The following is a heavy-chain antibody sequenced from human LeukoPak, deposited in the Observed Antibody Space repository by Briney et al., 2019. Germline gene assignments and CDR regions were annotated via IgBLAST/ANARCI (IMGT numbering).Heavy chain of an antibody. CDR1: GGSISSYY. CDR3: AREVCSLAAAGMGWFDP. J-gene: IGHJ5*02. V-gene: IGHV4-4*07. D-gene: IGHD6-13*01. Sequence: SETLSLTCTVSGGSISSYYWSWIRQPAGKGLEWIGRIYTSGSTNYNPSLKSRATMSVDTSKNQFSLKLSSVTAADTAVYYCAREVCSLAAAGMGWFDPWGQGTLVTVSS. CDR2: IYTSGST.